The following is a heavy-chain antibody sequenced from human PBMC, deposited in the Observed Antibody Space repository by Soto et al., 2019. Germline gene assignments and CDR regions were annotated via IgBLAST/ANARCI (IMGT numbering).Heavy chain of an antibody. CDR3: ARHLEVGTSWLSPFLDV. CDR2: IYYSGST. D-gene: IGHD3-22*01. V-gene: IGHV4-59*08. CDR1: GGSISSYY. J-gene: IGHJ6*04. Sequence: SETLSLTCTVSGGSISSYYWSWIRQPPGKGLEWIGYIYYSGSTNYNPSLKSRVTISVDTSKNQFSLKLNSVTAADTAVYYCARHLEVGTSWLSPFLDVWGKGTTVTVSS.